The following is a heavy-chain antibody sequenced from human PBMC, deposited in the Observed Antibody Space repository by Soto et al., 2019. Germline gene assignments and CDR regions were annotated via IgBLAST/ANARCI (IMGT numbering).Heavy chain of an antibody. CDR3: ARDRGGDNLYYYYGMDV. J-gene: IGHJ6*02. CDR2: IIPIFGTA. V-gene: IGHV1-69*01. CDR1: GGTFSSYA. D-gene: IGHD3-10*01. Sequence: QVQLVQSGAEVKKPGSSVKVSCKASGGTFSSYAISWVRQAHGQGLEWMGGIIPIFGTANYAQKFQGRVTITADESTSTAYMELSSLRSEDTAVYYCARDRGGDNLYYYYGMDVWGQGTTVTVSS.